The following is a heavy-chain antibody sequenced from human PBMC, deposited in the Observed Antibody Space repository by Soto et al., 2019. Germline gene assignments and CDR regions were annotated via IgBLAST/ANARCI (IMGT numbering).Heavy chain of an antibody. J-gene: IGHJ6*02. Sequence: PGGSLRLSCAASGFSISDHYMDWVRQAPGKGLEWVGRHRDKTKSYTTEYAASVKGRFTISRDDSKNSLYLQMNSLQTEDTAVYYCARGSSTFQDPYYYYPMGVWGQGTTVTVSS. CDR1: GFSISDHY. CDR3: ARGSSTFQDPYYYYPMGV. V-gene: IGHV3-72*01. CDR2: HRDKTKSYTT. D-gene: IGHD6-6*01.